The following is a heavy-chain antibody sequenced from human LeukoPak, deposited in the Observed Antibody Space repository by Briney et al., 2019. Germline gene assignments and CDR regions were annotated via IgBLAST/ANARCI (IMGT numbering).Heavy chain of an antibody. CDR1: GYTFTGYY. CDR2: INPNSGGT. Sequence: ASVKVSCKASGYTFTGYYMHWVRQAPGQGLEWMGWINPNSGGTNYAQKVQGRVTMTRDTSISTAYLELSRLRSDDTAVYYCARSRVWANAGWFDPWGQGTLVTVSS. CDR3: ARSRVWANAGWFDP. V-gene: IGHV1-2*02. J-gene: IGHJ5*02. D-gene: IGHD6-13*01.